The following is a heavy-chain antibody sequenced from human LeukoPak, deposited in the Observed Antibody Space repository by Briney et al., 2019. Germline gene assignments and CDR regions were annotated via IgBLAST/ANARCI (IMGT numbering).Heavy chain of an antibody. CDR3: ARVRTGYSYGYPPYYYYYMDV. Sequence: SETLSLTCTVSGGSISSYYWSWIRQPAGKGLEWIERIYTSGSTNYNPSLKSRVTMSVDTSKNQFSLKLSSVTAADTAVYYCARVRTGYSYGYPPYYYYYMDVWGKGTTVTVSS. CDR2: IYTSGST. J-gene: IGHJ6*03. V-gene: IGHV4-4*07. CDR1: GGSISSYY. D-gene: IGHD5-18*01.